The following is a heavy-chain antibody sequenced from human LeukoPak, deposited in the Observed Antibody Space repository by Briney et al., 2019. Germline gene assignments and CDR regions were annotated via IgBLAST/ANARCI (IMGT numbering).Heavy chain of an antibody. V-gene: IGHV4-39*01. CDR3: ARHAGGWYWYYFDY. CDR2: IYYSGST. CDR1: GGSISSSSYY. D-gene: IGHD6-19*01. J-gene: IGHJ4*02. Sequence: PSETLSLTCTVSGGSISSSSYYWGWIRQPPGKGLEWIGSIYYSGSTYYNPPLKSRVTISVDTSKNQFSLKLSSVTAADTAVYYCARHAGGWYWYYFDYWGQGTLVTVSS.